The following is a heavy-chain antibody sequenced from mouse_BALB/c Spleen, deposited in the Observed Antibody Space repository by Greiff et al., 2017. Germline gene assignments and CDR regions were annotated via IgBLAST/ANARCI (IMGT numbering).Heavy chain of an antibody. V-gene: IGHV1-69*02. CDR3: TRLRTVVNYFDY. D-gene: IGHD1-1*01. CDR1: GYTFTSYW. CDR2: IYPSDSYT. J-gene: IGHJ2*01. Sequence: QVQLKQPGAELVRPGASVKLSCKASGYTFTSYWINWVKQRPGQGLEWIGNIYPSDSYTNYNQKFKDKATLTVDKSSSTAYMQLSSPTSEDSAVYYCTRLRTVVNYFDYWGQGTTLTVSS.